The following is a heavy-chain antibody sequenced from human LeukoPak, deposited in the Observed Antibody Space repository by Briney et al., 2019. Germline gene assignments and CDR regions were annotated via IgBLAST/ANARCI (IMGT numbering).Heavy chain of an antibody. Sequence: GGSLRLSCAASGFTFSSYSMNWVRQAPGKGLEWVSAISGSGGSTYYADSVKGRLTISRDNSKNTLYLQMNSLRAEDTAVYYCAKSSDLIVGATSPLDYWGQGTLVTVSS. D-gene: IGHD1-26*01. J-gene: IGHJ4*02. CDR2: ISGSGGST. CDR1: GFTFSSYS. CDR3: AKSSDLIVGATSPLDY. V-gene: IGHV3-23*01.